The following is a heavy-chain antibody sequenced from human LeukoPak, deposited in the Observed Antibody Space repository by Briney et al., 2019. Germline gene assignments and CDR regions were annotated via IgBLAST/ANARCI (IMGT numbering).Heavy chain of an antibody. J-gene: IGHJ4*02. V-gene: IGHV4-39*07. CDR2: ISYTGST. CDR1: GGSISSSSDY. CDR3: ARAGGSPTRFFDY. Sequence: SETLSLTCTVSGGSISSSSDYWGWIRQPPGKGLEWIGSISYTGSTYYNPSLESRVTISVDASKNRFSLKLTSVTPEDTAVYYCARAGGSPTRFFDYWGQGTLVTVSS. D-gene: IGHD2-15*01.